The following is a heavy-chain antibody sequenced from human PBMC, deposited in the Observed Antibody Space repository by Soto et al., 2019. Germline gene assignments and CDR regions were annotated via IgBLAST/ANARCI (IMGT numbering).Heavy chain of an antibody. V-gene: IGHV4-4*07. CDR3: AREGPVVPAAIGSWFDP. CDR2: IYTSGST. Sequence: SETLSLTCTVSGGSIGSYYWSWIRQPAGKGLEWIGRIYTSGSTNYNPSLKSRVTMSVDTSKNQFSLKLSSVTAADTAVYYCAREGPVVPAAIGSWFDPWGQGTLVTVSS. D-gene: IGHD2-2*02. J-gene: IGHJ5*02. CDR1: GGSIGSYY.